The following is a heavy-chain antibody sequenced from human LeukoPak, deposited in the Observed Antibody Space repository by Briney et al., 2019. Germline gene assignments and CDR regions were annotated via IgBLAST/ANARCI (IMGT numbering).Heavy chain of an antibody. CDR3: ARRDHVHPNWFDP. Sequence: SVKVSCKTSGYTFTNFDISWVRQAPGQGLEWMGRIIPILGIANYAQKFQGRVTITADKSTSTAYMELSSLRSEDTAVYYRARRDHVHPNWFDPWGQGTLVTVSS. V-gene: IGHV1-69*04. D-gene: IGHD1-14*01. J-gene: IGHJ5*02. CDR1: GYTFTNFD. CDR2: IIPILGIA.